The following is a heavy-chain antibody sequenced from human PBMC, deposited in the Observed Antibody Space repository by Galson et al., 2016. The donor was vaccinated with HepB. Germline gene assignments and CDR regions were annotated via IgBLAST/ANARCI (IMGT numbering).Heavy chain of an antibody. Sequence: LSLTCSVSGGSISSPRYYWGWIRQPPGKGLEWIGSLYHSGSTYYNPSFKSRVSISEDTSKSQFSLRLNSVTAADTAVYYCARQPNMCSATCYVDFWGQGTLVTVSA. J-gene: IGHJ4*02. CDR1: GGSISSPRYY. CDR2: LYHSGST. CDR3: ARQPNMCSATCYVDF. V-gene: IGHV4-39*01. D-gene: IGHD2-15*01.